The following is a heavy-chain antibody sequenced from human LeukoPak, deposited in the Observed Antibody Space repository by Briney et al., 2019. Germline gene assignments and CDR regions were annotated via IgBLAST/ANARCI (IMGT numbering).Heavy chain of an antibody. Sequence: SETLSLTCTVSGDSISSYYWSWIRQPAGKGLEWIGRIHPSGSTNYNPSLKSRVTISVDTSKNQFSLKLSSVTAADTAVYYCARGEYSSSSDGYYFDYWGQGTLVTVSS. CDR2: IHPSGST. V-gene: IGHV4-4*07. J-gene: IGHJ4*02. D-gene: IGHD6-6*01. CDR1: GDSISSYY. CDR3: ARGEYSSSSDGYYFDY.